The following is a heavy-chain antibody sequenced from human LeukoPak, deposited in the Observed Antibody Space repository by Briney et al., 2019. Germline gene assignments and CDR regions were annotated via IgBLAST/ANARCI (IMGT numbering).Heavy chain of an antibody. D-gene: IGHD3-10*01. CDR1: GFTFSSYS. V-gene: IGHV3-21*01. Sequence: GGSLRLSCAASGFTFSSYSMNWVRQAPGKGLEWVSSISSSSSYIYYADSVKGRFTISRDNAKNSLYLQMNSLRAEDTAVYYCARDDLWFGESWSWFDPWGQGTLVTVSS. CDR3: ARDDLWFGESWSWFDP. CDR2: ISSSSSYI. J-gene: IGHJ5*02.